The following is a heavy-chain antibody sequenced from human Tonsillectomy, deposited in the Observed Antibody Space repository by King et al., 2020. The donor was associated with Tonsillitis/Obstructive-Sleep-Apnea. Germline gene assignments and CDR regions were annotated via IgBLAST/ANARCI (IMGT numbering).Heavy chain of an antibody. Sequence: VQLVESGGGLVQPGRSLRLSCTASGFTFGDYAMTWVRQAPGKGLEWVGFIRSKAYGGTTEYAASVKGRFTISRDDSKSVAYLQMSSLKTEDTGVYYCTRGPYDFWRGYYRAMDVWGKGTTVTVSS. D-gene: IGHD3-3*01. J-gene: IGHJ6*04. CDR2: IRSKAYGGTT. V-gene: IGHV3-49*04. CDR1: GFTFGDYA. CDR3: TRGPYDFWRGYYRAMDV.